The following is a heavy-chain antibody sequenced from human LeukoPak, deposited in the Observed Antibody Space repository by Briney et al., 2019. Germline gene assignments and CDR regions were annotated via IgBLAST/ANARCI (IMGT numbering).Heavy chain of an antibody. CDR3: ARVLETEIDY. V-gene: IGHV4-59*01. CDR2: IYYSGST. J-gene: IGHJ4*02. D-gene: IGHD3-3*01. Sequence: SETLSLTCTVSGGSISSYYWSWIRQPPGKGPEWIGYIYYSGSTNYNPSLKSRVTISVDTSKNQFSLKLSSVTAADTAVYYCARVLETEIDYWGQGTLVTVSS. CDR1: GGSISSYY.